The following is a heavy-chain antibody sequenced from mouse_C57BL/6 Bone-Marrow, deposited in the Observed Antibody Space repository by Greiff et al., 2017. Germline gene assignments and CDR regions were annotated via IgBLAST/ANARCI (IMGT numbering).Heavy chain of an antibody. J-gene: IGHJ4*01. CDR1: GYTFTSYW. D-gene: IGHD2-12*01. Sequence: QVQLQQPGAELVKPGASVKLSCKASGYTFTSYWMHWVKQRPGQGLEWIGMIHPNSGSTNYNEKFKSKATLTVDKSSSTAYMQRSSLTSEDSAVYYCARRSYYYYAMDYWGQGTSVTVSS. V-gene: IGHV1-64*01. CDR3: ARRSYYYYAMDY. CDR2: IHPNSGST.